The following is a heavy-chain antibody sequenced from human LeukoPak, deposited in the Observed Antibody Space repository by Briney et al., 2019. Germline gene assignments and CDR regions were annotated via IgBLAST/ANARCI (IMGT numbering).Heavy chain of an antibody. J-gene: IGHJ4*02. CDR3: ATTVRRAGSYGLLFDY. D-gene: IGHD2/OR15-2a*01. V-gene: IGHV4-4*07. Sequence: SETLSLTCTVSGDSIRSYYCNWIRQPAGRGLEWIGRVYPSGSTNSNPSLKSRVAMSIDTSKNQFSLKLSSVTAADTAVYYCATTVRRAGSYGLLFDYWGQGTLVTVSS. CDR1: GDSIRSYY. CDR2: VYPSGST.